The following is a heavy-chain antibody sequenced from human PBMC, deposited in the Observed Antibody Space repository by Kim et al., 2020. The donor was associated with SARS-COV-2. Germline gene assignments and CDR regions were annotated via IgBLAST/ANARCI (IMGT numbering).Heavy chain of an antibody. CDR2: MNPNSGNT. J-gene: IGHJ6*03. V-gene: IGHV1-8*01. Sequence: ASVKVSCKASGYTFTSYDINWVRQATGQGLEWMGWMNPNSGNTRYAQKFQGRVTMTRNTSISTAYMELSSMRSEDTAVYYCAGISGTTTLYYYYYYMDVWGKETTVTVSS. CDR3: AGISGTTTLYYYYYYMDV. CDR1: GYTFTSYD. D-gene: IGHD1-20*01.